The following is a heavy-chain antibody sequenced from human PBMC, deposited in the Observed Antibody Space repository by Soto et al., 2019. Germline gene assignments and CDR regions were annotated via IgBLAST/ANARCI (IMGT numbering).Heavy chain of an antibody. CDR3: ARLEWERGYYYGMDV. V-gene: IGHV4-39*01. CDR2: IYYSGST. D-gene: IGHD1-1*01. CDR1: GGSISSSSYY. J-gene: IGHJ6*02. Sequence: PSETLSLTCTVSGGSISSSSYYWGWIRQPPGKGLEWIGSIYYSGSTYYNPSLKSRVTISVDTSKNQFSLKLSSVTAADTAVYYCARLEWERGYYYGMDVWGQGTTVTVSS.